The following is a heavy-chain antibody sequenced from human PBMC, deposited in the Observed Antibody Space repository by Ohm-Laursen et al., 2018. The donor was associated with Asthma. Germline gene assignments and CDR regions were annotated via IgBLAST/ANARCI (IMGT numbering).Heavy chain of an antibody. CDR1: GYTFTSYA. J-gene: IGHJ4*02. V-gene: IGHV1-3*01. Sequence: SVKVSCKASGYTFTSYAMHWVRQAPGQRLEWMGWINAGNGNTKYSQKFQGRVTITRDTSASTAYMELSSLRSEDTAVYYCAATYCSGGSCLGRWGQGTRFTVSS. CDR3: AATYCSGGSCLGR. CDR2: INAGNGNT. D-gene: IGHD2-15*01.